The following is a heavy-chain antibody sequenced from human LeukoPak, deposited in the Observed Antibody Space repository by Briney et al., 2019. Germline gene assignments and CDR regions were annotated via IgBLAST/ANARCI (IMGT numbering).Heavy chain of an antibody. J-gene: IGHJ4*02. Sequence: PAGSLRLSCAASGFTFSSYGMHWVRQAPGKGLEWVAFIRYDGSNKYYADSVKGRFTISRDNSKNTLYLQMNSLRAEDTAVYYCAKDNYDYGDYDGGDYWGQGTLVTVSS. CDR3: AKDNYDYGDYDGGDY. CDR2: IRYDGSNK. V-gene: IGHV3-30*02. D-gene: IGHD4-17*01. CDR1: GFTFSSYG.